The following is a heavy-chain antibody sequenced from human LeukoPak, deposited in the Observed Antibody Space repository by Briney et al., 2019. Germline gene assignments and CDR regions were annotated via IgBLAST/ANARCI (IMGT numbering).Heavy chain of an antibody. J-gene: IGHJ2*01. CDR2: IIPIFGTA. Sequence: ASVKVSCKASGGTFRSYAINWVRQAPGQGLEWMGGIIPIFGTANYAQKFQGRVTITADKSTSTAYMELRSLRSDDTAVYYCARDRTRSNWNYWYFDLWGRGTLVTVSS. D-gene: IGHD1-20*01. V-gene: IGHV1-69*06. CDR3: ARDRTRSNWNYWYFDL. CDR1: GGTFRSYA.